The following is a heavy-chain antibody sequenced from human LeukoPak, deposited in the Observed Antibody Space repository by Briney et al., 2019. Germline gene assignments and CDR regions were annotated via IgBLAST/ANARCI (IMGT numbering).Heavy chain of an antibody. CDR2: IIPILGIA. J-gene: IGHJ5*02. D-gene: IGHD3-3*01. CDR1: GGTFSSYT. Sequence: SVKVSCKASGGTFSSYTISWVRQAPGQGLEWMGRIIPILGIANYAQKFQGRVTITADKSTSTAYMELSSLRSEDTAVYYCASSIYYDLWSGYSNWFDPWGQGTLVTVSS. CDR3: ASSIYYDLWSGYSNWFDP. V-gene: IGHV1-69*02.